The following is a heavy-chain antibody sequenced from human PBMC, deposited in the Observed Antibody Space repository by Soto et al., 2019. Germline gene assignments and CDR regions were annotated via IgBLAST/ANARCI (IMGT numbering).Heavy chain of an antibody. V-gene: IGHV3-53*02. Sequence: EVQLVETGGGLIQPGGSLRLSCAASGFTVSSNYMSWVRQAPGKGLERVSVIYSGGSTYYADSVKGRFTISRDNSKNTLYLPMNSLRAEDTAVYYCAKVYLGQGPFDYWGQGTLVTVSS. J-gene: IGHJ4*02. CDR2: IYSGGST. D-gene: IGHD2-8*01. CDR3: AKVYLGQGPFDY. CDR1: GFTVSSNY.